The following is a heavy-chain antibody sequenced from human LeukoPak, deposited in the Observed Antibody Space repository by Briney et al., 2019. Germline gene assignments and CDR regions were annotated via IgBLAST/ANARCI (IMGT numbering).Heavy chain of an antibody. CDR3: AREGYDFWSGSLVRYYYYGMDV. J-gene: IGHJ6*02. CDR2: IIPIFGTP. CDR1: GGTFSSYG. V-gene: IGHV1-69*13. Sequence: GASVKVSCKASGGTFSSYGISWVRQAPGQGLEWMGGIIPIFGTPNYAQKFQGRVTITADESTSTAYMELSSLRSEDTAVYYCAREGYDFWSGSLVRYYYYGMDVWGQGTTVTVSS. D-gene: IGHD3-3*01.